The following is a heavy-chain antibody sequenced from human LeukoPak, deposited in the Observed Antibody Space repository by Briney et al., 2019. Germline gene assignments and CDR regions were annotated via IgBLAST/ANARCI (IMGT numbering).Heavy chain of an antibody. D-gene: IGHD6-19*01. CDR3: PRHRYNSGLRLFFDY. Sequence: SETLSLTCTVSGCSVSSSSYYWGWIRQPPGKGLEWIGSIYYSGSTYYNPSLKSRVTISIDTSKNQFSLKLSSVPAADTPVYYCPRHRYNSGLRLFFDYWGQGTLVTVST. J-gene: IGHJ4*02. CDR2: IYYSGST. CDR1: GCSVSSSSYY. V-gene: IGHV4-39*01.